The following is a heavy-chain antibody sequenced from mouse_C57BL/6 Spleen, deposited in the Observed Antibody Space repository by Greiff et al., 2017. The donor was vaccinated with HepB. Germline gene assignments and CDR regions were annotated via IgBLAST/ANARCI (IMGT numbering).Heavy chain of an antibody. CDR1: GYTFTSYG. V-gene: IGHV1-81*01. J-gene: IGHJ2*02. CDR3: AGEECHYYFGGLDY. D-gene: IGHD1-1*02. CDR2: IYPRSGNT. Sequence: QVQLQQSGAELARPGASVKLSCKASGYTFTSYGISWVKQRTGQGLEWIGEIYPRSGNTYYNEKFKGKATLTADKSSSTAYMELRSLTSDDSAVYFCAGEECHYYFGGLDYWGQGTSLTVSS.